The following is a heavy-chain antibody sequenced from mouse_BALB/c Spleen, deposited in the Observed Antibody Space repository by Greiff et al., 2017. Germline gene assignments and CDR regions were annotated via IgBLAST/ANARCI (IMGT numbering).Heavy chain of an antibody. CDR2: ISYDGSN. D-gene: IGHD4-1*01. CDR1: GYSITSGYY. V-gene: IGHV3-6*02. J-gene: IGHJ2*01. CDR3: ARDLGLDY. Sequence: VQLQQSGPGLVKPSQSLSLTCSVTGYSITSGYYWNWIRQFPGNKLEWMGYISYDGSNNYNPSLKNRISITRDTSKNQFFLKLNSVTTEDTATYYCARDLGLDYWGQGTTLTVSS.